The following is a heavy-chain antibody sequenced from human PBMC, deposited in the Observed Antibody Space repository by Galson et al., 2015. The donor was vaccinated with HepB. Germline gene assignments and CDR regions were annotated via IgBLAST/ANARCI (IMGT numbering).Heavy chain of an antibody. Sequence: SVKVSCKASGYTFTSYAMHWVRQAPGQRLEWMGWINAGNGNTKYSRKFQGRVTITRDTSASTAYMELSSLRSEDTAVYYCARPGIPYYYDTKRGDAFDIWGQGTMVTVSS. J-gene: IGHJ3*02. CDR2: INAGNGNT. D-gene: IGHD3-22*01. V-gene: IGHV1-3*01. CDR3: ARPGIPYYYDTKRGDAFDI. CDR1: GYTFTSYA.